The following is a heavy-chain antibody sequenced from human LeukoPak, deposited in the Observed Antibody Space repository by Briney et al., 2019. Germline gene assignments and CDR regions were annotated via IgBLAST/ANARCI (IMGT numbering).Heavy chain of an antibody. CDR2: IRYDGSNK. Sequence: GGSLRLSCAASGFTFSSYGMHWVRQAPGKGLEWVAFIRYDGSNKYYADSVKGRFTISRDNSKNTLYLQMNSLRAEDTAVYYCAKVRSSGYYYFDYWGQGTLVTVSS. CDR1: GFTFSSYG. CDR3: AKVRSSGYYYFDY. J-gene: IGHJ4*02. V-gene: IGHV3-30*02. D-gene: IGHD3-22*01.